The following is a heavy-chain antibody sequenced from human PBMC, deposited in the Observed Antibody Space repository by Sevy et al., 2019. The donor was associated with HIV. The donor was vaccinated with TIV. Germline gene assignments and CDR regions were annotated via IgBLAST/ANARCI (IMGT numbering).Heavy chain of an antibody. CDR3: ARALLRQGELPYYFDY. CDR1: GYTFTSYG. V-gene: IGHV1-18*01. Sequence: ASVKVSCKASGYTFTSYGISWVRQAPGQGLEWMGWISAYNGNTNYAQKLQGRVTMTTDTSTSTAYMELRSLRSDDTAVYYCARALLRQGELPYYFDYWGQGTLVTVSS. J-gene: IGHJ4*02. CDR2: ISAYNGNT. D-gene: IGHD1-26*01.